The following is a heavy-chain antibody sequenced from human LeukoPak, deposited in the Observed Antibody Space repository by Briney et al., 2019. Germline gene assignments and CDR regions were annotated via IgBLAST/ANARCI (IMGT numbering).Heavy chain of an antibody. CDR3: ARHYKLRLLYYYYYYMDV. V-gene: IGHV4-34*01. CDR2: INHSGST. J-gene: IGHJ6*03. CDR1: GGSFSGYY. Sequence: SETLSLTCAVYGGSFSGYYWSWIRQPPGKGLEWIGEINHSGSTNYNPSLKSRVTISVDTSKNQFSLKLSSVTAADTAVYYCARHYKLRLLYYYYYYMDVWGKGTTVTISS. D-gene: IGHD3-10*01.